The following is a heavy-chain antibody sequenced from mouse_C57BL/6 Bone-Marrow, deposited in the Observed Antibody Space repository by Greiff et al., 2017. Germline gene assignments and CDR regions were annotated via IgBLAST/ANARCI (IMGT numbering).Heavy chain of an antibody. V-gene: IGHV1-78*01. D-gene: IGHD3-2*02. Sequence: VKLVESDAELVKPGASVKISCKVSGYTFTDHTIHWMKQRPEQGLEWIGYIYPRDGSTKYNEKFKGKAKLTAVTSASTAYMELSSLTNEDSAVYYCTSSSGFAYWGQGTLVTVSA. J-gene: IGHJ3*01. CDR1: GYTFTDHT. CDR3: TSSSGFAY. CDR2: IYPRDGST.